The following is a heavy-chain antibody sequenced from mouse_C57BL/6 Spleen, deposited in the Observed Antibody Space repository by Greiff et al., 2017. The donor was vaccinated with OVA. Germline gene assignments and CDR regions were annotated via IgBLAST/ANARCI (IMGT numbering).Heavy chain of an antibody. V-gene: IGHV1-50*01. J-gene: IGHJ4*01. D-gene: IGHD2-5*01. CDR1: GYTFTSYW. CDR2: IDPSASYT. Sequence: VQLQQPGAELVKPGASVKLSCKASGYTFTSYWMQWVKQRPGQGLEWIGEIDPSASYTNYNQKFKGKATLTVDTSSSTAYMQLSSLTSEDSAGYDCAIYYSNPYYYAMDYWGQGTSVTVSS. CDR3: AIYYSNPYYYAMDY.